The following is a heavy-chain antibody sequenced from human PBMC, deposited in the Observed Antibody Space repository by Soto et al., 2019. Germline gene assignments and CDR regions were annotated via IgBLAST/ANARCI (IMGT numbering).Heavy chain of an antibody. Sequence: QITLKESGPTPVKPTQTLTLTCSFSGFSLNTDGEGVGWVRQPPGEALEWLALIYWDDDERYSPSLKTRLTITNYPSKNQVVLIMTNIDPVDTATYYCAHSRNRITEDEQVGDFDYWGQGTLVTVSS. CDR3: AHSRNRITEDEQVGDFDY. CDR2: IYWDDDE. V-gene: IGHV2-5*02. CDR1: GFSLNTDGEG. D-gene: IGHD1-20*01. J-gene: IGHJ4*02.